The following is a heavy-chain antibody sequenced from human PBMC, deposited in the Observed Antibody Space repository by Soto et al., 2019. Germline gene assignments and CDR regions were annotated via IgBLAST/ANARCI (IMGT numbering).Heavy chain of an antibody. D-gene: IGHD2-21*02. J-gene: IGHJ6*02. CDR3: ARANIVVVTAGYYYGMDV. V-gene: IGHV4-34*01. Sequence: PSETLSLTCAVYGGYFSGYYWSWIRQPPGKGLEWIGEINHSGSTNYNPSLKSRVTISVDTSKNQFSLKLSSVTAADTAVYYCARANIVVVTAGYYYGMDVWGQGTTVTVSS. CDR1: GGYFSGYY. CDR2: INHSGST.